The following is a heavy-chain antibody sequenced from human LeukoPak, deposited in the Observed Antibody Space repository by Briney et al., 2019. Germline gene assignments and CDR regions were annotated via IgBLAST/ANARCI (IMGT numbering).Heavy chain of an antibody. CDR3: ASCSSTYYYYYYYMDV. D-gene: IGHD2-2*01. V-gene: IGHV1-69*05. J-gene: IGHJ6*03. Sequence: SVKVSCKASGGTFSSYAISWVRQAPGQGLEWMGGIIPIFGTANYAQKFQGRVTITTDESTSTAYMELSSLRSEDTAVYYCASCSSTYYYYYYYMDVWGKGTTVTVSS. CDR2: IIPIFGTA. CDR1: GGTFSSYA.